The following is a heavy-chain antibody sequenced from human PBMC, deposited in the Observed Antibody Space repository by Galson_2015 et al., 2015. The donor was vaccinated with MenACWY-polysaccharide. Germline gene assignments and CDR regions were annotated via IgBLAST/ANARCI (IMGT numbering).Heavy chain of an antibody. CDR2: IKSDGSST. J-gene: IGHJ4*02. V-gene: IGHV3-74*01. D-gene: IGHD5-12*01. CDR3: ARGYSAYD. Sequence: RQAPGKGLVWVSRIKSDGSSTNYADSVKGRFTISRDNAKNTLYLQINSLRAEDTALYYCARGYSAYDWGQGTLVTVSA.